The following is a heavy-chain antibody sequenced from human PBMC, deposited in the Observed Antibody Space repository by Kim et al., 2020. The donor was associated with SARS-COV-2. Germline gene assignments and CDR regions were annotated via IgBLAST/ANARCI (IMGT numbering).Heavy chain of an antibody. J-gene: IGHJ4*02. V-gene: IGHV3-30*02. D-gene: IGHD3-22*01. CDR3: AKDIRGNSSGYYY. Sequence: SAHSMEGRFTISRDNCKNALYLQMNNLRAEGTAVYYCAKDIRGNSSGYYYWGQGTLVTVSS.